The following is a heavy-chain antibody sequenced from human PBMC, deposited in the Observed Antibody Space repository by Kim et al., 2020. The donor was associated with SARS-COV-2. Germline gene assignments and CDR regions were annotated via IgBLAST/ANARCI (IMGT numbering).Heavy chain of an antibody. Sequence: YHHTSQGTVPSTRDKSASTAYMELSSLRSEDTAVYYCARGYSGYDPYFDYWGQGTLVTVSS. CDR3: ARGYSGYDPYFDY. V-gene: IGHV1-3*01. D-gene: IGHD5-12*01. J-gene: IGHJ4*02.